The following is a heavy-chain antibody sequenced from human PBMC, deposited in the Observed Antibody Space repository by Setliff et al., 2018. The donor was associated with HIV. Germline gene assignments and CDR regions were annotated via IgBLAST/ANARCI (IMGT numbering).Heavy chain of an antibody. CDR3: ARNDAFDI. J-gene: IGHJ3*02. CDR1: GDSISRDFYY. CDR2: IYTNGRT. V-gene: IGHV4-61*09. Sequence: PSETLSLTCTVSGDSISRDFYYWNWIRQPAGKGLEWIGHIYTNGRTHYNPSLKSRVTISMDTSKNQSSLKLSSVTAADTAVYYCARNDAFDIWGQGTLVTVSS.